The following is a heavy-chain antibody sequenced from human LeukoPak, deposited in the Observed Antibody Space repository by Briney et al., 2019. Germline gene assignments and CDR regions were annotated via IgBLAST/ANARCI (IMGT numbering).Heavy chain of an antibody. D-gene: IGHD6-13*01. CDR2: ISYDGSNK. CDR1: GFTFSSYG. J-gene: IGHJ4*02. Sequence: PGGSLRLSCAASGFTFSSYGMHWVRQAPGKGLEWVAVISYDGSNKYYADSVKGRFTVSRDNSKNTLYLQMNSLRAEDTAVYFCAKDLGGYSSSWYTLWGQGTLVTVSS. CDR3: AKDLGGYSSSWYTL. V-gene: IGHV3-30*18.